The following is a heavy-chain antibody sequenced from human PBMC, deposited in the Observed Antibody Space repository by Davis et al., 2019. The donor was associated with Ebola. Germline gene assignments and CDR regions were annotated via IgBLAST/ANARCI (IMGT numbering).Heavy chain of an antibody. CDR1: GFTFSYYG. J-gene: IGHJ5*02. CDR3: ATPQTTVTTGWFDP. D-gene: IGHD4-17*01. Sequence: GGSLRLSCAASGFTFSYYGMNWVRQAPGKGLEWVSFISTSGSYMYYADSVKGRFTISRDNAKNSLYLQMNSLRAEDTAVYYCATPQTTVTTGWFDPWGQGTLVTVSS. V-gene: IGHV3-21*01. CDR2: ISTSGSYM.